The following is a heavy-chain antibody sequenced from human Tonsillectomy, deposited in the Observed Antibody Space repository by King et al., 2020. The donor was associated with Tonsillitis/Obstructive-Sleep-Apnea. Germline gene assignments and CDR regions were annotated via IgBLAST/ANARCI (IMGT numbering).Heavy chain of an antibody. CDR3: AGDVDGDYGAYVDY. Sequence: QLQESGPGLVKPSQTLSLTCTVSGGSISSGGYYWSWIRQHPGKGLEWIGYIYYSGSTYYNPSLKSRVTISVDTSKNQFSLKLISVTAADTAVYYCAGDVDGDYGAYVDYWGQGTLVTVSS. CDR2: IYYSGST. J-gene: IGHJ4*02. CDR1: GGSISSGGYY. D-gene: IGHD4-17*01. V-gene: IGHV4-31*03.